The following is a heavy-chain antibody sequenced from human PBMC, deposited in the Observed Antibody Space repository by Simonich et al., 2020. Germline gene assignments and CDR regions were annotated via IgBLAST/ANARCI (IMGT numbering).Heavy chain of an antibody. CDR1: GSTFPGYY. CDR3: ARDRAARYYYYYYMDV. Sequence: QVQLVQSGAEVKKPGASVKVSCKASGSTFPGYYMHWVRQAPVQGLGLMGWINPNRGGTNYTQKFQGRVTMTRDTSISTAYMELSRLRSDDTAVYYCARDRAARYYYYYYMDVWGKGTTVTVSS. D-gene: IGHD6-6*01. CDR2: INPNRGGT. V-gene: IGHV1-2*02. J-gene: IGHJ6*03.